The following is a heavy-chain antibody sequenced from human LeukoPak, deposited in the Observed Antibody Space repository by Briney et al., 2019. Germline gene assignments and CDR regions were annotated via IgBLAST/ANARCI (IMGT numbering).Heavy chain of an antibody. Sequence: SETLFLTCTVSGGSISSYYWSWIRQPPGKGLEWIGYIYTSGTTNYNPSLKSRVTISVDMSQNQFSLKLSSVTAADTAVYYCARLTYSNSSPFDYWGQGALVTVSS. CDR3: ARLTYSNSSPFDY. CDR1: GGSISSYY. J-gene: IGHJ4*02. D-gene: IGHD6-6*01. CDR2: IYTSGTT. V-gene: IGHV4-4*09.